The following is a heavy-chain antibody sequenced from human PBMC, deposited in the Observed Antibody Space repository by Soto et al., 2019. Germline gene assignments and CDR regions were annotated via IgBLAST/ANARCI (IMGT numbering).Heavy chain of an antibody. J-gene: IGHJ3*02. Sequence: EVQLVESGGGLVQPGGSLRLSCGASGFTLGSYWMAWFRQAPGKGLEWVANINQDERKQYHLDSVKGRFTISRDNAKNTLHLKMNSLRAEDTAVYFCAGDTNYRANSGHYYDDFDIWGQGTRVTVSS. V-gene: IGHV3-7*05. CDR1: GFTLGSYW. CDR3: AGDTNYRANSGHYYDDFDI. D-gene: IGHD3-22*01. CDR2: INQDERKQ.